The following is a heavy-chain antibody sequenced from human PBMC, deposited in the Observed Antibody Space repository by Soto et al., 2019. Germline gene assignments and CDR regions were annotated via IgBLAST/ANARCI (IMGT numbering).Heavy chain of an antibody. CDR3: ARGDYDFSLDY. CDR1: GGSISSGGYY. D-gene: IGHD3-3*01. V-gene: IGHV4-31*03. CDR2: IYYSGST. J-gene: IGHJ4*02. Sequence: PSETLSLTCTVSGGSISSGGYYWSWIRQHPGKGLEWIGYIYYSGSTYYNPSLKSRVTISVDTSKNQFSLKLSSVTAADTAVYYCARGDYDFSLDYWGRGTLVTVSS.